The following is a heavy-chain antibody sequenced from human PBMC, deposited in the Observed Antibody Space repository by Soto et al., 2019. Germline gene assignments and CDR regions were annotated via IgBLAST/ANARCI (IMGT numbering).Heavy chain of an antibody. V-gene: IGHV1-18*01. Sequence: QVQLVQSGGEVKKPGASVTVSCKASGYTFINYHITWVRQAPGQGLEWMAWINTYNGMTDYAQRFQGRVTMTRDTSTSTAYMELRNLDYAETDVYFCAKSPRGEMATDWGQGTLVTVSS. CDR2: INTYNGMT. J-gene: IGHJ4*02. CDR1: GYTFINYH. D-gene: IGHD5-12*01. CDR3: AKSPRGEMATD.